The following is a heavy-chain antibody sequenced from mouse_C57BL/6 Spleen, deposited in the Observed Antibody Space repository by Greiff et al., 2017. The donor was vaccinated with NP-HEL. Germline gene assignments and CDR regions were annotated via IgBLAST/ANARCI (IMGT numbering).Heavy chain of an antibody. V-gene: IGHV5-17*01. D-gene: IGHD1-1*01. CDR1: GFTFSDYG. CDR2: ISSGSSTI. CDR3: ARNYYDGSSSWFAY. Sequence: EVQRVESGGGLVKPGGSLKLSCAASGFTFSDYGMHWVRQAPEKGLEWVAYISSGSSTIYYADTVKGRFTISRDNAKNTLFMQMTSLRSEDTAMYYCARNYYDGSSSWFAYWGQGTLVTVSA. J-gene: IGHJ3*01.